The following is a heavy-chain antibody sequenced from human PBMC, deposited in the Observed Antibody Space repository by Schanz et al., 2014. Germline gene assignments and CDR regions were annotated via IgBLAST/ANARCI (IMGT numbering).Heavy chain of an antibody. CDR3: VRDSFFAFDY. CDR2: VSRSTPDI. CDR1: GFNFSDYA. V-gene: IGHV3-48*01. Sequence: EVHLLESGGGLVPPGGSLRLSCAASGFNFSDYAMCWVRQAPGKGLEWVSYVSRSTPDIYYADSVKGRFTMSRDNAKNSVSLQMNSLRAEDTAVYYCVRDSFFAFDYWGQGTLVTVSS. D-gene: IGHD3-3*01. J-gene: IGHJ4*02.